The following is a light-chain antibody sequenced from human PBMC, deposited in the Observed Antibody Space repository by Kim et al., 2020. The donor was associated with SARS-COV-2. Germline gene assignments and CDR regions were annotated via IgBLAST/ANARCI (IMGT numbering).Light chain of an antibody. J-gene: IGLJ2*01. Sequence: VTPGQTASITCSGDKLGDKYACWYQQKPGQSPVLVIYQHNKRPSGIPERFSGSNSGKTATLTISGTQALDEADYYCQAWDSSTVVFGGGTQLTVL. CDR2: QHN. V-gene: IGLV3-1*01. CDR3: QAWDSSTVV. CDR1: KLGDKY.